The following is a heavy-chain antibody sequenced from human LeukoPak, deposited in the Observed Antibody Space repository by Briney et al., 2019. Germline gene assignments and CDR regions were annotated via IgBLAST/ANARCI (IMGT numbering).Heavy chain of an antibody. CDR1: GGTFSSYA. CDR2: ISAYNGNT. V-gene: IGHV1-18*01. Sequence: ASVKVSCKASGGTFSSYAISWVRQAPGQGLEWMGWISAYNGNTNYAQKLQGRVTMTTDTSTSTAYMELRSLRSDDTAVYYCARGGIAAAGTTRGWFDPWGQGTLVTVSS. J-gene: IGHJ5*02. CDR3: ARGGIAAAGTTRGWFDP. D-gene: IGHD6-13*01.